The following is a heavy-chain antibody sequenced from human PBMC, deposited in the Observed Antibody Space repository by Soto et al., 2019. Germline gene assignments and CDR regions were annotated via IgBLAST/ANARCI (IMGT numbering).Heavy chain of an antibody. Sequence: QVHLVQSGAEGKKPGASVKVSCKASGYTFTKYYMHWVRQAPGQGLERMGIINPSSGSTNYAQKFQGRVTMTRDTSPSTVHMNLSSLRSEDTAVYYCTTASNSLPFHDFDYWGQGTLVTVSS. J-gene: IGHJ4*02. V-gene: IGHV1-46*03. CDR3: TTASNSLPFHDFDY. D-gene: IGHD6-6*01. CDR1: GYTFTKYY. CDR2: INPSSGST.